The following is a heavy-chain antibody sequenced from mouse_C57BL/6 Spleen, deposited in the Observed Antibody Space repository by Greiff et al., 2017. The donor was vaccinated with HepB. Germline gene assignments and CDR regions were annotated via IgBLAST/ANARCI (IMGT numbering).Heavy chain of an antibody. CDR1: GFTFSSYA. CDR2: ISDGGSYT. J-gene: IGHJ3*01. D-gene: IGHD2-4*01. Sequence: EVQGVESGGGLVKPGGSLKLSCAASGFTFSSYAMSWVRQTPEKRLEWVATISDGGSYTYYPDNVKGRFTISRDNAKNNLYLQMSHLKSEDTAMYYCARDGLRRGFAYWGQGTLVTVSA. CDR3: ARDGLRRGFAY. V-gene: IGHV5-4*01.